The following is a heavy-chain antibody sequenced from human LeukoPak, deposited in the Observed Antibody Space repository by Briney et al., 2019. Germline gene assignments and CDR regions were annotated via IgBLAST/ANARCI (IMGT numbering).Heavy chain of an antibody. Sequence: DSVKVSCKASGDTFTENYIHWVRQAPGHGLEWMRLINPYTGDANYTKKFHGRVTMTTETSVSTAYMHLSRLRSDDTAVYYCARGKSGFSPWGQGTPVTVSS. CDR1: GDTFTENY. V-gene: IGHV1-2*02. J-gene: IGHJ4*02. CDR2: INPYTGDA. CDR3: ARGKSGFSP. D-gene: IGHD3-22*01.